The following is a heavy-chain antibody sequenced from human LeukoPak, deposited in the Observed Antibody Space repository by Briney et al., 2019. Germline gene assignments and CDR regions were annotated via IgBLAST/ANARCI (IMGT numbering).Heavy chain of an antibody. CDR3: ARDSDLGYDRRFDYYYYMDV. J-gene: IGHJ6*03. V-gene: IGHV4-39*07. CDR2: IYYSGST. D-gene: IGHD2-2*01. CDR1: GGSISSTNYY. Sequence: SETLSLTCTVSGGSISSTNYYWGWIRQPPGKGLEWIGSIYYSGSTYYNPSLKSRVTISVDTSKNHFSLKLSSVTAADTAVYYCARDSDLGYDRRFDYYYYMDVWGKGTTVTVSS.